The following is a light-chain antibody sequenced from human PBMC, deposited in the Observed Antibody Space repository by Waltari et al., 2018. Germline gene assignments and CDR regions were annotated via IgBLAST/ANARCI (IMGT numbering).Light chain of an antibody. V-gene: IGLV1-40*01. Sequence: QSVLTQPPSVSGAPGQRVTISCTGGSSNIGADYDVHWYQQLPGTAPKLLIFDTTNRPSGVPNRFSCSKSGTSAFLAITGRQPEDEADYYCQSYDSSLSGWRVFGTGTKVTVL. CDR3: QSYDSSLSGWRV. CDR2: DTT. CDR1: SSNIGADYD. J-gene: IGLJ1*01.